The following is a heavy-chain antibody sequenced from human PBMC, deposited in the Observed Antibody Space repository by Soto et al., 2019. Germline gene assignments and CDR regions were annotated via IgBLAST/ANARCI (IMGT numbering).Heavy chain of an antibody. D-gene: IGHD1-26*01. Sequence: QVQLQESGPGLVKPSETLSLTCTVSGGSISTYYWSWVRQPVGKGLEWIGRICKSGSTNYNPALKSRVTMTVDTAERQFSLELSSVTAADTALYFCVHNLGSFFDSWGQGTLVTVSP. CDR1: GGSISTYY. V-gene: IGHV4-4*07. CDR2: ICKSGST. J-gene: IGHJ4*02. CDR3: VHNLGSFFDS.